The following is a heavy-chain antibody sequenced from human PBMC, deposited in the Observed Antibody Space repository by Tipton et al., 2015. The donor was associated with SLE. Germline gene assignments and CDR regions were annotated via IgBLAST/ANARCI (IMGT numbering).Heavy chain of an antibody. J-gene: IGHJ4*02. Sequence: TLSLTCTVSGGSISSHYWSWIRQPPGKGLEWIGYIYYSGSTNYNPSLKSRVTISVDTSKNQFSLKLSSVTAADTAVYYCARVITIFGVVTYFDYWGQGTLVTVSS. V-gene: IGHV4-59*11. CDR3: ARVITIFGVVTYFDY. CDR2: IYYSGST. D-gene: IGHD3-3*01. CDR1: GGSISSHY.